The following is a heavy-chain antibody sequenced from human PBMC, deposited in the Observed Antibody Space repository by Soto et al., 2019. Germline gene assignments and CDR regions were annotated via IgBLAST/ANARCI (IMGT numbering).Heavy chain of an antibody. CDR3: ARQTSGWFAMDV. CDR1: GYTFANYW. J-gene: IGHJ6*02. Sequence: HGESLKISCKASGYTFANYWIGWVRQVPGTGLEWMGIIYPGDSDARYSPSFQGQVSISADKSSDTAYLQWSSLKASDTAMYYCARQTSGWFAMDVWGQGTTVTVSS. CDR2: IYPGDSDA. D-gene: IGHD6-19*01. V-gene: IGHV5-51*01.